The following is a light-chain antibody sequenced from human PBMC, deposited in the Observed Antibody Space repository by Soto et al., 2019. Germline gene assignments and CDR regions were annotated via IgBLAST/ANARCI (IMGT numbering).Light chain of an antibody. CDR1: QSVTANY. Sequence: EIALTQSPGTLSLSPGERATLSCRASQSVTANYLAWYQQKPGQAPRLLIYAASIGATGSPDRFSGSGSGTDFTLTISRLEPEDFAVYYCLQYGVPLWTFGQGTKVEIK. CDR3: LQYGVPLWT. V-gene: IGKV3-20*01. J-gene: IGKJ1*01. CDR2: AAS.